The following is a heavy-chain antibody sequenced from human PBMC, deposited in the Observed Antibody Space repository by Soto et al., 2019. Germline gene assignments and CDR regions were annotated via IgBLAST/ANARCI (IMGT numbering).Heavy chain of an antibody. Sequence: QVQLVQSGAEVKKPGSSVKVSCKASGGTFSSYAISWVRQDPGQVLEWMGGIIPIFGTANYAQKFQGRVTITADESTSTAYMELSSLRSEDTDVYYCARVGYSYGYWSYNWFDPWGQGTLVTVSS. CDR3: ARVGYSYGYWSYNWFDP. V-gene: IGHV1-69*01. CDR1: GGTFSSYA. J-gene: IGHJ5*02. D-gene: IGHD5-18*01. CDR2: IIPIFGTA.